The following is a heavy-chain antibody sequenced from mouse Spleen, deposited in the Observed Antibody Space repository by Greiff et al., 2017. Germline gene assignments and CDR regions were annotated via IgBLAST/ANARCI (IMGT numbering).Heavy chain of an antibody. CDR1: GYTFTDYE. V-gene: IGHV1-15*01. CDR3: TYITLLRGYIET. J-gene: IGHJ2*01. D-gene: IGHD1-3*01. Sequence: VQLKESGAELVRPGASVTLSCKASGYTFTDYEMHWVKQTPVHGLEWIGAIDPETGGTAYNQKFKGKAILTADKSSSTAYMELRSLTSEDSAVFYSTYITLLRGYIETWGQGTTLTVSS. CDR2: IDPETGGT.